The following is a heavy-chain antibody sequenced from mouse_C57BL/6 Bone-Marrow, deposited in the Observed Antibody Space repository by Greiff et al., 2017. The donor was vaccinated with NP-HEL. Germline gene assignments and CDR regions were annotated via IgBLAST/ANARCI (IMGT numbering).Heavy chain of an antibody. V-gene: IGHV1-75*01. D-gene: IGHD5-5*01. CDR2: LFPGSGST. CDR3: ARPPLYLYWYFDV. CDR1: GYTFTDYY. Sequence: VQRVESGPELVKPGASVKISCKASGYTFTDYYINWVKQRPGQGLEWIGWLFPGSGSTYYNEKFKGKATLTVDKSSSTAYMLLSSLTSEDSAVYFCARPPLYLYWYFDVWGTGTTVTVSS. J-gene: IGHJ1*03.